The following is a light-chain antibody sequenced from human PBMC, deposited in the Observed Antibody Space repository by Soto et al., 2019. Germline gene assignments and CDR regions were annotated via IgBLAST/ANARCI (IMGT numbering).Light chain of an antibody. CDR3: QQYYSTPYT. V-gene: IGKV4-1*01. Sequence: DIVMTQSPDSLAVSLGERATVNCKSSQSLLFNSNNKNYLAWYQQKPGQPPKLLIYWASTRESVVPDRFSGSGSGTDFTLTISSLQAEDVAVYYCQQYYSTPYTFGQGTKLEIK. J-gene: IGKJ2*01. CDR2: WAS. CDR1: QSLLFNSNNKNY.